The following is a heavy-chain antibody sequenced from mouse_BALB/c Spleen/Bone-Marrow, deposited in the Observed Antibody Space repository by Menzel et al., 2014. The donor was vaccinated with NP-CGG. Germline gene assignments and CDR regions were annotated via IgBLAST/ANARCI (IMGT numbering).Heavy chain of an antibody. V-gene: IGHV1S137*01. CDR2: ISGYYGDA. D-gene: IGHD2-14*01. Sequence: VQLQQSGAKLVRPGVSVKISCKGSGYTFTDHAIHWVKRSHAKSLEWIGVISGYYGDAIYNQKFKGKATMTVDKSSSTAYMELARLTSEDSATYYCARSGKVRNAMDYWGQGTSVTVSS. CDR1: GYTFTDHA. J-gene: IGHJ4*01. CDR3: ARSGKVRNAMDY.